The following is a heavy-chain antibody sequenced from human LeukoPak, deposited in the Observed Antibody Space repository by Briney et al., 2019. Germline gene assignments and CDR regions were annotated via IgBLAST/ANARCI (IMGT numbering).Heavy chain of an antibody. CDR2: IYSGGST. D-gene: IGHD4-23*01. V-gene: IGHV3-66*01. Sequence: GGSLRLSCAASGFTVSSNYMSWVRQAPGKGLEWVSVIYSGGSTYYADSVKGRFTISRDNAKNSLYLQMNSLRAEDTAVYYCAREIGGSYDYWGQGTLVTVSS. CDR3: AREIGGSYDY. J-gene: IGHJ4*02. CDR1: GFTVSSNY.